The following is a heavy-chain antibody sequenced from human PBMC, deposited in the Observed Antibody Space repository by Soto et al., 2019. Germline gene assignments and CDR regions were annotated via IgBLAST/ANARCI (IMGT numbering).Heavy chain of an antibody. CDR1: GFTFSSYA. CDR3: ARDILGGSYDFSH. Sequence: VGSLRLSCAASGFTFSSYAMSWVRQAPGKGLEWVSAISGSGGSTYYADSVKGRFTISRDNSKNTLYLQMNSLRAEDTAVYHCARDILGGSYDFSHGGQGALVTVSS. CDR2: ISGSGGST. D-gene: IGHD3-3*01. V-gene: IGHV3-23*01. J-gene: IGHJ1*01.